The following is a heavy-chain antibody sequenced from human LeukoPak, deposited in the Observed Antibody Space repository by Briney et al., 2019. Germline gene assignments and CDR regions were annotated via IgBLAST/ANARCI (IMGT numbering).Heavy chain of an antibody. CDR3: ARADVEMATYCDY. Sequence: ASVKVSCKAPGYTFTSYDINWVRQATGQGLEWMGWMNPNSGNTGYAQKFQGRVTMTRNTSISTAYMELSSLRSEDTAVYYCARADVEMATYCDYWGQGTLVTVSS. J-gene: IGHJ4*02. CDR1: GYTFTSYD. V-gene: IGHV1-8*01. CDR2: MNPNSGNT. D-gene: IGHD5-24*01.